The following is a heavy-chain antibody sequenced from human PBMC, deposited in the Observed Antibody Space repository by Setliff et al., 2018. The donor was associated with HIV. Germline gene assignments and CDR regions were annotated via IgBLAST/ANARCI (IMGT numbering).Heavy chain of an antibody. D-gene: IGHD1-26*01. V-gene: IGHV3-33*08. CDR2: IWYDGSIE. J-gene: IGHJ4*02. Sequence: QSGGSLRLSCAVSGFTFEDYGMSWVRQAAGKGLEWVAVIWYDGSIEYYIDSVKGRFTISRDNSKSTLYLQMTNLRAEDTALYFCAKGAGPTTLAEPFDSWGQGTLVTVSS. CDR1: GFTFEDYG. CDR3: AKGAGPTTLAEPFDS.